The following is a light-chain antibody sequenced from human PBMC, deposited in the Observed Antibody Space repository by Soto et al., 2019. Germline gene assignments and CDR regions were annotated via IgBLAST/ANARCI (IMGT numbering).Light chain of an antibody. CDR2: DAS. V-gene: IGKV3-20*01. J-gene: IGKJ4*01. Sequence: EIVLTPSPGTLSLSPGERATLYCRASQTVRNNYLAWYQQKPGQAPRLLIYDASSRATGIPDRFSGGGSGTDFTLTISRLEPEDFAVYYCQQFSSYPLTFGGGTKGDIK. CDR3: QQFSSYPLT. CDR1: QTVRNNY.